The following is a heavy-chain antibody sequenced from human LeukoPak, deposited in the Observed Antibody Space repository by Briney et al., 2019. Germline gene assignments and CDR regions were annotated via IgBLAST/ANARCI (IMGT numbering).Heavy chain of an antibody. D-gene: IGHD3-22*01. J-gene: IGHJ4*02. CDR1: GGSISSYY. Sequence: SETLSLTCTVSGGSISSYYSSWIRQPPGKGLEWIGYIYYSGSTNYNPSLKSRVTISVDTSKNQFSLKLSSVTAADTAVYYCARDIACYDSRHFDSWGQGTLVTVSS. CDR2: IYYSGST. V-gene: IGHV4-59*01. CDR3: ARDIACYDSRHFDS.